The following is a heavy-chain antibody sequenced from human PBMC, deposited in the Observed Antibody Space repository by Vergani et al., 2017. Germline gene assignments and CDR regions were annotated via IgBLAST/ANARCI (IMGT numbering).Heavy chain of an antibody. D-gene: IGHD3-10*01. Sequence: EVQLVESGGGLVQPGGSLRLSCAASGFTFSSYDMHWVRQATGKGLEWVSAIGTAGDTYYPGSVKGRFTISRENAKNSLYLQMNSLRAEDTAVYYCAPQESNYYGSGAFDPWGQGTLVTVSS. CDR3: APQESNYYGSGAFDP. CDR2: IGTAGDT. CDR1: GFTFSSYD. J-gene: IGHJ5*02. V-gene: IGHV3-13*01.